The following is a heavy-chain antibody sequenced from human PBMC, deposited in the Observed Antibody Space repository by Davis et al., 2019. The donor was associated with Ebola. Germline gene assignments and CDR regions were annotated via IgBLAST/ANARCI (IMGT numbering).Heavy chain of an antibody. CDR3: ARRMAGSYPLNLDY. D-gene: IGHD1-26*01. V-gene: IGHV1-3*01. CDR1: GGTFSSYA. J-gene: IGHJ4*02. CDR2: INAGNGNT. Sequence: ASVKVSCKASGGTFSSYAISWVRQAPGQGLEWMGWINAGNGNTKYSQKFQGRVTITRDTSASTAYMELSSLRSEDTAVYYCARRMAGSYPLNLDYWGQGTLVTVSS.